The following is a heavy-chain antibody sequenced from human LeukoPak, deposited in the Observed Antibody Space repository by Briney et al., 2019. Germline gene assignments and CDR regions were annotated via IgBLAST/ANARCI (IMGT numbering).Heavy chain of an antibody. CDR3: TRNTVAAAGDD. CDR1: GFTVSNNY. CDR2: IYSGGST. Sequence: PGGSLRLSCAASGFTVSNNYMSWVRQAPGKGLEWVSVIYSGGSTYYADSVKGRFTISRDNSKNTLYLQMNSLRAEDTAVYYCTRNTVAAAGDDWGQGTLVTVSS. V-gene: IGHV3-53*01. D-gene: IGHD6-13*01. J-gene: IGHJ4*02.